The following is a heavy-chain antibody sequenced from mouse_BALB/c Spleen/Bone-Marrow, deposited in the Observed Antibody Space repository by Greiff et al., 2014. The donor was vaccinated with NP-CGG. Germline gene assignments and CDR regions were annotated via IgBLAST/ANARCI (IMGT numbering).Heavy chain of an antibody. CDR1: GFTFGSYG. Sequence: VQLQQSGGGLVQPGGSLKLSCAASGFTFGSYGMSWVRQTPDKRLELVATINSNGGSTYYPDSVKGRFTISRDAAKNTLYLQMSSLKSEETAMYYCVRGNYGNYVDYFDFWGQGTTLTVSS. CDR3: VRGNYGNYVDYFDF. V-gene: IGHV5-6-3*01. CDR2: INSNGGST. D-gene: IGHD2-1*01. J-gene: IGHJ2*01.